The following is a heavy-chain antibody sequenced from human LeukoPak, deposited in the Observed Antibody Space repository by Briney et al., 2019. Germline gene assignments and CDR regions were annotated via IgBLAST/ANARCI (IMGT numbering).Heavy chain of an antibody. J-gene: IGHJ6*02. D-gene: IGHD3-3*01. CDR2: IIPILGIA. Sequence: SVTVSCKASGGTFGSYAISWVRQAPGQGLEWMGRIIPILGIANYAQKFQGRVTITADKSTSTAYMELSSLRSEDTAVYYCARDSRVGGYYYYGMDVWGQGTTVTVSS. CDR3: ARDSRVGGYYYYGMDV. CDR1: GGTFGSYA. V-gene: IGHV1-69*04.